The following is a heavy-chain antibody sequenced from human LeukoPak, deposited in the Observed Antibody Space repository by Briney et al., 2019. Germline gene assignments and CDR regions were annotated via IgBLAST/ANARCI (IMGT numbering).Heavy chain of an antibody. CDR1: GFTFSSYW. J-gene: IGHJ4*02. CDR2: INSDGSST. V-gene: IGHV3-74*01. D-gene: IGHD3-16*02. Sequence: GGSLRLSCAASGFTFSSYWMHWVRQAPGKGLVWVSRINSDGSSTSYADSVKGRFTISRDNAKNTLYLQMNSLRAEDTAVYYCARVFPDYVWGSYRYTFVDYWGQGTLVTVSS. CDR3: ARVFPDYVWGSYRYTFVDY.